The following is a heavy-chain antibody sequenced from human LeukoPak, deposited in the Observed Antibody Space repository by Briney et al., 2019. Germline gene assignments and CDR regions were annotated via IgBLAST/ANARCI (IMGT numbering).Heavy chain of an antibody. J-gene: IGHJ5*02. Sequence: ASVKLSCTASGYSFTINSISWVRDAPGQGLGWRGWISVYNGNTNYAQKLQGRVTMTTDTSTSTAYMELRSLRSDDTAVYYWARVDVAGNLGRFDPWGQGTLVTVSS. CDR2: ISVYNGNT. CDR1: GYSFTINS. CDR3: ARVDVAGNLGRFDP. D-gene: IGHD6-19*01. V-gene: IGHV1-18*01.